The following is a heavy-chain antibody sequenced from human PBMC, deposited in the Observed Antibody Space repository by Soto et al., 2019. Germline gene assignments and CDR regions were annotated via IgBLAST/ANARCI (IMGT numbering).Heavy chain of an antibody. D-gene: IGHD1-26*01. CDR1: GFTYSTYT. Sequence: GGSLRLSCAASGFTYSTYTMHWVRQAPGKGLEWVAVISYDGNNKFYADSVKGRFTISRDSTKQTLYLQMNSLRAEDTSVYYCAKEGGLSGSYYISSSYYFDYWGQGTLVTVSS. CDR2: ISYDGNNK. V-gene: IGHV3-30-3*01. CDR3: AKEGGLSGSYYISSSYYFDY. J-gene: IGHJ4*02.